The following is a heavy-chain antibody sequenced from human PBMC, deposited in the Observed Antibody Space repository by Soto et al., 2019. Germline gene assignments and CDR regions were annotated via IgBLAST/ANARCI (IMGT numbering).Heavy chain of an antibody. CDR1: GFTFSNSA. CDR2: IRDSDSGGST. V-gene: IGHV3-23*01. Sequence: GEDLKISCAASGFTFSNSAMTWVRQAPAKGLEWVSTIRDSDSGGSTFYADSVKGRFTISRDDSKNTLYLQMSSLRAEDTAMYYCAKVRVGIDVDFDYWGQGALVTVSS. D-gene: IGHD2-21*01. CDR3: AKVRVGIDVDFDY. J-gene: IGHJ4*02.